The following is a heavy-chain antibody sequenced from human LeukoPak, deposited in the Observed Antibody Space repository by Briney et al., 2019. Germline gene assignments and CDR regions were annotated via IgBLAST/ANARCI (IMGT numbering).Heavy chain of an antibody. D-gene: IGHD3-10*01. V-gene: IGHV4-59*01. CDR1: GGSISSYY. Sequence: SETLSLTCTVSGGSISSYYWSWIRQPPGKGLEWIGYIFHSGSTSYNPSLKSRVTISVDTSKNQFSLKLSSVTAADTAVYYCARFRGSGTNYFDYWGQGTLVTVSS. CDR2: IFHSGST. J-gene: IGHJ4*02. CDR3: ARFRGSGTNYFDY.